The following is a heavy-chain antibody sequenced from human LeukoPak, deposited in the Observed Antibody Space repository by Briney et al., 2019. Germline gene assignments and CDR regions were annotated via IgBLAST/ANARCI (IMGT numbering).Heavy chain of an antibody. CDR2: IYTSGST. Sequence: SETLSLTCTVSGGSISSYYWSWIRQPAGKGLEWIGRIYTSGSTNYNPSLKSRVTMSVDTSKNQFSLKLRSVTAADTAVYYCARDSLLRTHSSSWGVVFDPWGQGTLVTVSS. V-gene: IGHV4-4*07. CDR1: GGSISSYY. CDR3: ARDSLLRTHSSSWGVVFDP. J-gene: IGHJ5*02. D-gene: IGHD6-13*01.